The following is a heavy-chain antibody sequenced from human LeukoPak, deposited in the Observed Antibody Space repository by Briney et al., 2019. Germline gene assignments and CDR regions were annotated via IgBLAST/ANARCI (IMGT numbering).Heavy chain of an antibody. CDR2: ISYDGSNK. Sequence: GGSLRLSCAASGFTFGSYAMHWVRQAPGKGLEWVAVISYDGSNKYYADSVKGRFTISRDNSKNTLYLQMNSLRAEDTAVYYCAKDRWVLNIVVVPALDYWGQGTLVTVSS. D-gene: IGHD2-2*01. J-gene: IGHJ4*02. CDR1: GFTFGSYA. V-gene: IGHV3-30-3*01. CDR3: AKDRWVLNIVVVPALDY.